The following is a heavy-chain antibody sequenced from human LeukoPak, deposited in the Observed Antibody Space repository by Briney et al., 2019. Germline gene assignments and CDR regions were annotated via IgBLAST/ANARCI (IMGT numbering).Heavy chain of an antibody. J-gene: IGHJ3*02. CDR1: GGSISSGDYY. D-gene: IGHD2-15*01. V-gene: IGHV4-30-4*08. Sequence: PSETLSLTCTVSGGSISSGDYYWSWIRQPPGKGLEWIGYIYYSGSTYYNPSLKSRVTMSVDTSKNQFSLKLSSVTAADTAVYYCARDHGSPAAFDIWGQGTMVTVSS. CDR2: IYYSGST. CDR3: ARDHGSPAAFDI.